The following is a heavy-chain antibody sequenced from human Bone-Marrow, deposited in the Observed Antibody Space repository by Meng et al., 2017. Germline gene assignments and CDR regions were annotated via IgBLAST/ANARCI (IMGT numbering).Heavy chain of an antibody. J-gene: IGHJ4*02. V-gene: IGHV3-15*01. CDR2: IKRKTDGGTT. CDR3: TTDLATMVRGVIIPAPR. CDR1: GFTFSNAW. D-gene: IGHD3-10*01. Sequence: GESLKISCAASGFTFSNAWMSWVRQAPGKGLEWVGRIKRKTDGGTTDYAAPVKGRFTISRDDSKNTLYLQINSLKTEDTAVYYCTTDLATMVRGVIIPAPRWGQGTLVTVSS.